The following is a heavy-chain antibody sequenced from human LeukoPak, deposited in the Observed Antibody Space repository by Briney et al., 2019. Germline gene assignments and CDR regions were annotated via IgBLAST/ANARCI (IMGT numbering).Heavy chain of an antibody. J-gene: IGHJ4*02. CDR3: ARQDYFDSSVLDY. V-gene: IGHV3-21*01. CDR2: ISSSSPYI. CDR1: GFTFSSYS. D-gene: IGHD3-22*01. Sequence: GGSLRLSCAASGFTFSSYSMNWVRQAPGKGLHWVSSISSSSPYIYYANSVKGRFTISRDNAKNSLYLQMNSLRAEDTAVYYCARQDYFDSSVLDYWGQGTLVTVSS.